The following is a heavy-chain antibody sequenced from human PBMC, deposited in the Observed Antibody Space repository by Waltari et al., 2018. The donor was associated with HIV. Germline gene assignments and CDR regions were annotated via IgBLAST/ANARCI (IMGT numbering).Heavy chain of an antibody. CDR2: ISSSSSYI. CDR1: GFTFSSYS. Sequence: EVQLVESGGGLVKPGGSLRLSCAASGFTFSSYSMNWVRQAPGKGLEWVSSISSSSSYIYYAESVKGRFTISRDNAKNSLYLQMNSLRAEDTAVYYCARVRRFSGGMDVWGQGTTVTVSS. CDR3: ARVRRFSGGMDV. V-gene: IGHV3-21*01. D-gene: IGHD3-3*01. J-gene: IGHJ6*02.